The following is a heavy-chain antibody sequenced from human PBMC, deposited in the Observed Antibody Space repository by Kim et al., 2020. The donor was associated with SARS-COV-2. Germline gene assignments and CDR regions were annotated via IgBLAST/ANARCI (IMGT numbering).Heavy chain of an antibody. CDR3: ARGSIAAFGRAFDV. V-gene: IGHV4-59*09. Sequence: NPPLKSRVTISVDTSKNQFSLKLSSVTAADTAMYYCARGSIAAFGRAFDVWGQGTMVTVSS. J-gene: IGHJ3*01. D-gene: IGHD6-13*01.